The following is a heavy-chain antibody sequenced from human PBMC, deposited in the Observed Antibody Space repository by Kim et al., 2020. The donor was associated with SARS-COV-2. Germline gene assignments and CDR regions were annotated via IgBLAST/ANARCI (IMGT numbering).Heavy chain of an antibody. J-gene: IGHJ4*02. CDR2: IYYSGNT. CDR1: RGSVSSGSYF. CDR3: ARAANDLWCGYPYYFDY. Sequence: SETLSLTCTVSRGSVSSGSYFWSWIRQPPGKGLEWIGYIYYSGNTYYNPSLKSRVTMSVDTSKNQFSLKLRSVTAADTAVYYCARAANDLWCGYPYYFDYWGQGTLVTVSS. D-gene: IGHD3-3*01. V-gene: IGHV4-61*01.